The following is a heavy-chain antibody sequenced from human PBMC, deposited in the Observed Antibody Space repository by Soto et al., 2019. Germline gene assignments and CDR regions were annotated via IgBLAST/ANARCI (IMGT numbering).Heavy chain of an antibody. CDR2: ISSSGNTI. V-gene: IGHV3-48*03. CDR3: ARDEYGGAYDY. D-gene: IGHD4-17*01. J-gene: IGHJ4*02. Sequence: EVQLLESGGGLVQPGGSPRLSCAASGFSFSTYAMSWVRQAPGKGLEWVSYISSSGNTIHYADSVKGRFTISRDNAKKSLYLQMNSLRAEDTAVYYCARDEYGGAYDYWGQGTLVTVSS. CDR1: GFSFSTYA.